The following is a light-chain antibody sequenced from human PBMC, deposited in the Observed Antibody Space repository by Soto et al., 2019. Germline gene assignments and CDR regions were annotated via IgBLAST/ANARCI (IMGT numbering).Light chain of an antibody. V-gene: IGKV1-17*01. Sequence: DIPMTQSPSSLSASVGDRVTITCRASQGIGNDLGWYQQKPGKAPKCLIYAASSLQSGVPSRFSGSGSGTEFTLTISSLQPEDFATYDCLQHNSYPSYTFGQGTKLEIK. J-gene: IGKJ2*01. CDR2: AAS. CDR1: QGIGND. CDR3: LQHNSYPSYT.